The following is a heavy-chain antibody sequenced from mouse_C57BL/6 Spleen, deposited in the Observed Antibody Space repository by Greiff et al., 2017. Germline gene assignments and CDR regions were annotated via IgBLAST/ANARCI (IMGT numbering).Heavy chain of an antibody. Sequence: DVKLVESGPGLAKPSQTLSLTCSVTGYSITSDYWNWIRKFPGNKLEYMGYISYSGSTYYNPSLKSRISITRDTSKNQYYLQLNSVTTEDTATYYCARSPRYYYGSSYGGFDYWGQGTTLTVSS. V-gene: IGHV3-8*01. CDR2: ISYSGST. D-gene: IGHD1-1*01. CDR1: GYSITSDY. J-gene: IGHJ2*01. CDR3: ARSPRYYYGSSYGGFDY.